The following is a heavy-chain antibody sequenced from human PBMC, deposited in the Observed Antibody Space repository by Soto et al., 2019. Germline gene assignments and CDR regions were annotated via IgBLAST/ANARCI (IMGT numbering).Heavy chain of an antibody. J-gene: IGHJ4*01. CDR1: GGSISRGGYY. Sequence: QVQLQESGPGLVKPSETLSLTCTVSGGSISRGGYYWSWIRQNPGKGLEWIWYTYNSVSTYYNPSLKSRATISVDTSKTQFSLKVTCVTAADTAVYYCARDPAPWGQGTLVTVSS. CDR3: ARDPAP. CDR2: TYNSVST. V-gene: IGHV4-31*03.